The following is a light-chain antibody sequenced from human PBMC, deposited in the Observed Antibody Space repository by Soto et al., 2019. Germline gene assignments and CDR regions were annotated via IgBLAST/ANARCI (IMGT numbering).Light chain of an antibody. Sequence: QSVLTQPASVSGSPGQSITISCTGTSSDVGGYNYVSWYQQHPGKAPKLMIYEVSNRPSGVSNRFSGSKSGNTASLTISGLQAEDEADYYCSSYTTIRTLEVFGGGTKVTVL. CDR3: SSYTTIRTLEV. CDR1: SSDVGGYNY. CDR2: EVS. J-gene: IGLJ3*02. V-gene: IGLV2-14*01.